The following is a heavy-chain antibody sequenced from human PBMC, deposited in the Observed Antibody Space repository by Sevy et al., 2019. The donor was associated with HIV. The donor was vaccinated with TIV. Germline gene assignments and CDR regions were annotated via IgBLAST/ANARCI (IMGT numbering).Heavy chain of an antibody. Sequence: ASVKASCKTSGYSFSGYNMHWVRQAPGQGLEWMGRINPTSGGTKFAEMFQGRVTMTRDMSISTAYMELSSLRSDDTAVYYCVRVPAAAGTRGYFDYWGQGTLVTVSS. CDR2: INPTSGGT. J-gene: IGHJ4*02. CDR1: GYSFSGYN. V-gene: IGHV1-2*06. D-gene: IGHD6-13*01. CDR3: VRVPAAAGTRGYFDY.